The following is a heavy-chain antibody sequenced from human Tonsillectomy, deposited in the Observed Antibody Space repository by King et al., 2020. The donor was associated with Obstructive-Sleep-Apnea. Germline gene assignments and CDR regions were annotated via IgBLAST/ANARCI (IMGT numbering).Heavy chain of an antibody. V-gene: IGHV3-30*18. CDR3: AKSVYSSGYSYYFDH. CDR1: GFTFRNFG. J-gene: IGHJ4*02. CDR2: ISYDGTNK. D-gene: IGHD3-22*01. Sequence: VQLVESGGGEVQPGRSLRLSCAASGFTFRNFGLHWVRQAPGRGLEWVAVISYDGTNKYYADSVKGRFTISRDNSKNTLYLQMNSLRAEDTAVYYCAKSVYSSGYSYYFDHWGQGTLVTVSS.